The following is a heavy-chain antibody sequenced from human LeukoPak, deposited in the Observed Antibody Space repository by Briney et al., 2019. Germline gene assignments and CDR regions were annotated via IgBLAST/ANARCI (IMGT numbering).Heavy chain of an antibody. CDR3: ARAGYSSGYPNWFDP. CDR1: GFTFSSYW. Sequence: PGGSLRLSCAASGFTFSSYWMSWVRQAPGKGLEWVANIKQDGSEKYYVDSVKGRFTISRDNAKNSLYLQMNSLRAEDTAVYYCARAGYSSGYPNWFDPWGQGTLVTVSS. CDR2: IKQDGSEK. J-gene: IGHJ5*02. D-gene: IGHD3-22*01. V-gene: IGHV3-7*01.